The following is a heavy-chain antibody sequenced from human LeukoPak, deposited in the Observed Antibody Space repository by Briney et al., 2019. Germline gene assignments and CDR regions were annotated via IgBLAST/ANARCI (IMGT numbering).Heavy chain of an antibody. CDR3: ARDSHYYDSSGYYLQADAFDI. Sequence: SETLSLTCTVSGGSISSYYWSWIRQPPGKGLEWIGYIYYSGSTNYNPSLKSRVTISVDTSKNQFSLKLSSVTAADTAVYYCARDSHYYDSSGYYLQADAFDIWGQGTMVTVSS. D-gene: IGHD3-22*01. V-gene: IGHV4-59*01. J-gene: IGHJ3*02. CDR2: IYYSGST. CDR1: GGSISSYY.